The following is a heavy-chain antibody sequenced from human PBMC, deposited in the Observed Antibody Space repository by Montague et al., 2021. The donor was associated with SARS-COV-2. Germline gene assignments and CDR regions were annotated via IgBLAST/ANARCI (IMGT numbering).Heavy chain of an antibody. CDR1: GGSISNYY. V-gene: IGHV4-4*07. J-gene: IGHJ6*02. CDR3: ARESGYSSGWRYYYVMDV. CDR2: LYTSGST. D-gene: IGHD6-19*01. Sequence: SETLSLTCTVSGGSISNYYWTWIRQPAGKGLEWIVRLYTSGSTTYNPSLKSRVTTSVDTSKNQFSLNVTPVTAADTAIYYCARESGYSSGWRYYYVMDVWGQGTTVTVS.